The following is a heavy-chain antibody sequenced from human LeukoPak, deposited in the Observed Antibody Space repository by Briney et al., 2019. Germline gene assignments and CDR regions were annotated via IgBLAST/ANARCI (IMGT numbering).Heavy chain of an antibody. D-gene: IGHD5-12*01. CDR2: IRSKAYGGTT. V-gene: IGHV3-49*04. J-gene: IGHJ4*02. CDR1: GFTFSSYS. Sequence: GGSLRLSCAASGFTFSSYSMNWVRQAPGKGLEWVGFIRSKAYGGTTEYAASVKGRFTISRDDSKSIAYLQMNSLKTEDTAVYYCTRDHGTAVDIVARDYFDYWGQGTLVTVSS. CDR3: TRDHGTAVDIVARDYFDY.